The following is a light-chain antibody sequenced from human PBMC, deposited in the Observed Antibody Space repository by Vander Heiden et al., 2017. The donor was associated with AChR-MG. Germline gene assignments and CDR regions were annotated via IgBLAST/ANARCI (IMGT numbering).Light chain of an antibody. CDR2: RND. CDR1: SSNIGSSY. V-gene: IGLV1-47*01. CDR3: AAWDDSLSGHYV. J-gene: IGLJ1*01. Sequence: SVLTPPPSASGAPWQSVTISCSGSSSNIGSSYEDWYKQLPRAAPKLLINRNDRRPSGVPDRFSGSKSGTSASLAISGLRSEDEADYYCAAWDDSLSGHYVFGAGTKVTVL.